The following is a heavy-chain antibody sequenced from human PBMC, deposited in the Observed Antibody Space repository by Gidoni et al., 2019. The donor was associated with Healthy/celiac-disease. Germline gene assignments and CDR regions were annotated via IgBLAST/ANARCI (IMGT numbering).Heavy chain of an antibody. D-gene: IGHD3-22*01. J-gene: IGHJ4*02. Sequence: EVQLLESGGGLVPPGGSLRLSCAASGFTFSSYAMSWVRQAPGQGLGWVSAISGSGGSTYYADSVKGRFTISRDNSKNTLYLQMNSLRAEDTAVYYCAKGDAKQYYYDSSGYFDYWGQGTLVTVSS. CDR2: ISGSGGST. V-gene: IGHV3-23*01. CDR3: AKGDAKQYYYDSSGYFDY. CDR1: GFTFSSYA.